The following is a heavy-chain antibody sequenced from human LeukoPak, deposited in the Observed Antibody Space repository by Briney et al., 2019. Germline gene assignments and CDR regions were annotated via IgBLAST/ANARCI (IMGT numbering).Heavy chain of an antibody. CDR2: MNPNSGNT. CDR1: GYTFTSYD. V-gene: IGHV1-8*03. Sequence: ASVKVPCKASGYTFTSYDINWVRQATGQGLEWMGWMNPNSGNTGYAQKFQGRVTITRNTSISTAYMELSSLRSEDTAVYYCARGQDFVGIFGMDVWGKGTTVTVSS. D-gene: IGHD3-3*01. CDR3: ARGQDFVGIFGMDV. J-gene: IGHJ6*03.